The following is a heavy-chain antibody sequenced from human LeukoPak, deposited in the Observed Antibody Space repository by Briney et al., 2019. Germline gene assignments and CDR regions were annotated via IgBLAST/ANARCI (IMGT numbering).Heavy chain of an antibody. J-gene: IGHJ4*02. CDR2: IWYDGSDK. D-gene: IGHD6-19*01. V-gene: IGHV3-33*01. CDR3: ASATIAVANFDY. CDR1: GFTFSSYG. Sequence: GGSLRLSSAASGFTFSSYGMHWVRQAPGKGLEWVALIWYDGSDKYYADSVKGRFTISRDNSKNTLYLQMNSLRAEDTAVYYCASATIAVANFDYWGQGTLVTVSS.